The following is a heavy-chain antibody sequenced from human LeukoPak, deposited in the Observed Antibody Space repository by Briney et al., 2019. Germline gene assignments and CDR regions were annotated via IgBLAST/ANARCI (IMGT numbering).Heavy chain of an antibody. Sequence: KPSETLSLTCTVSGGSISSYYWSWIRQPPGKGLEWIGYIYYSGSTNYNPSLKSRVTISVDTSKNQFSLKLSSVTAADTAVYYCARDSLEGSSWPRFDPWGQGTLVTVSS. CDR2: IYYSGST. D-gene: IGHD6-13*01. V-gene: IGHV4-59*12. CDR3: ARDSLEGSSWPRFDP. CDR1: GGSISSYY. J-gene: IGHJ5*02.